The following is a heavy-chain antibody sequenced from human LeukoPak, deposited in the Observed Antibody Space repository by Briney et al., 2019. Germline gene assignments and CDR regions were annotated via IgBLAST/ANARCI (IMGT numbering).Heavy chain of an antibody. CDR2: ISSDGSKT. CDR3: ARDSTYWYDSGSSGPHYFDY. Sequence: GGSLRLSCAASGFTFNTFNMNRVRQAPGKGLEWVALISSDGSKTYHADSVKGRFSISRDNSKNTLYLQLNSLRAEDTSVYYCARDSTYWYDSGSSGPHYFDYWGQGTLVTVSS. V-gene: IGHV3-30*01. J-gene: IGHJ4*02. CDR1: GFTFNTFN. D-gene: IGHD3-10*01.